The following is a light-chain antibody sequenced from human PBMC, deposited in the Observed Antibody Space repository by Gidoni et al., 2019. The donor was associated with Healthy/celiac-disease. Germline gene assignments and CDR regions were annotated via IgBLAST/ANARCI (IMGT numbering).Light chain of an antibody. J-gene: IGKJ5*01. Sequence: DIVLTQSPATLSLSPGERATLSFSASQSVSSYLAWYQQKPGQAPRLLIYDASNRATGIPARFSGSGSGTDFNLTIISLEPEDFAVYYCQQRSNWQITFGQGTRLEIK. CDR2: DAS. V-gene: IGKV3-11*01. CDR1: QSVSSY. CDR3: QQRSNWQIT.